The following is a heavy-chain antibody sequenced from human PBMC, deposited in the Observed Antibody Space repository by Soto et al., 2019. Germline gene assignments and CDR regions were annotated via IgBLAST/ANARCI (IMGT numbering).Heavy chain of an antibody. V-gene: IGHV1-69*02. D-gene: IGHD3-10*01. CDR1: GDTFNFYT. CDR3: ATSFGSGSRAFDY. Sequence: QVQLVQSGAEVKKPGSSVKVSCKASGDTFNFYTINWMRQAPGLGLEWMGRFNPILSFSNSALKFQGRVTLTADKSTSTAYMVLSSLRSEDTAIYYCATSFGSGSRAFDYWGQGALVTVS. CDR2: FNPILSFS. J-gene: IGHJ4*02.